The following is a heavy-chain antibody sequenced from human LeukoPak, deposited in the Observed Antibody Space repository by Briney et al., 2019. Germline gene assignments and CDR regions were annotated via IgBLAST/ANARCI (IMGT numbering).Heavy chain of an antibody. V-gene: IGHV3-11*05. D-gene: IGHD3-10*01. CDR1: GFTFSDYY. Sequence: GGSLRLSCAASGFTFSDYYMSWIRQAPGKGLEWVSYISSASSYTNYADSVKGRFTISRDNSKNTLYLQMNSLRAEDTAVYYCAKDLRTMVRGVITGDAFDIWGQGTMVTVSS. CDR3: AKDLRTMVRGVITGDAFDI. J-gene: IGHJ3*02. CDR2: ISSASSYT.